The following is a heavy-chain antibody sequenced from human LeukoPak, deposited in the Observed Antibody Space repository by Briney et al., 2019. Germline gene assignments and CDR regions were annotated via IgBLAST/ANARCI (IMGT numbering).Heavy chain of an antibody. CDR1: GFTFSNHG. Sequence: PGGSLRLSCEGSGFTFSNHGMIWVRQAPGKGLDWLSYISPRSETSHHAVSVRGRFTISRDDAKSSLYLQMDGLKAEDSAVYFCARVRGPTVASMYFDYRGQGARVSVSS. V-gene: IGHV3-48*04. J-gene: IGHJ4*02. D-gene: IGHD4-11*01. CDR2: ISPRSETS. CDR3: ARVRGPTVASMYFDY.